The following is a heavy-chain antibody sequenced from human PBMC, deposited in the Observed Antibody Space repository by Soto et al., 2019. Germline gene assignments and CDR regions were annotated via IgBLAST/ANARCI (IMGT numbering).Heavy chain of an antibody. Sequence: GGSLRLSCAASGFIFRNYAMSWVRQAPGKGLEWVSGISASGGSTYYSDSVKGRFTISSDNSKNTLYLQMNSLRVEDTAIYYCATEPNGDYVGGFDMWGQGTMVTVSS. CDR3: ATEPNGDYVGGFDM. D-gene: IGHD4-17*01. CDR2: ISASGGST. CDR1: GFIFRNYA. V-gene: IGHV3-23*01. J-gene: IGHJ3*02.